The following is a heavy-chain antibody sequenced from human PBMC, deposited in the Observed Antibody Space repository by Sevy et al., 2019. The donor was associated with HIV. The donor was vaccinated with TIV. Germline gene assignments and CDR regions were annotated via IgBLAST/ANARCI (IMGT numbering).Heavy chain of an antibody. V-gene: IGHV3-7*01. CDR1: GFTFSSYW. Sequence: GGSLRLSCAASGFTFSSYWMSWVRQAPGKGLEWVANIKQDGSEKYYVESVKGRFTISRDNAKNSLYLQMNSLRAEDTAVYYCVREGLWFGGVMAVGYWGQGTLVTVSS. CDR2: IKQDGSEK. CDR3: VREGLWFGGVMAVGY. J-gene: IGHJ4*02. D-gene: IGHD3-16*01.